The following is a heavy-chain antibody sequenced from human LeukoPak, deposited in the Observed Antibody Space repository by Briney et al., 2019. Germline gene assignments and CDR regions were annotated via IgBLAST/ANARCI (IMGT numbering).Heavy chain of an antibody. Sequence: SGTLSLTCAVSGGSISSSNWWSWVRQPPGKGLEWIGEIYHSGSTNYNPSLKSRVTISVDKSKNQFSLKLSSVTAADTAVYYCARDRSAGSYPGAFDIWGQGTMVTVSS. CDR1: GGSISSSNW. CDR3: ARDRSAGSYPGAFDI. D-gene: IGHD1-26*01. J-gene: IGHJ3*02. CDR2: IYHSGST. V-gene: IGHV4-4*02.